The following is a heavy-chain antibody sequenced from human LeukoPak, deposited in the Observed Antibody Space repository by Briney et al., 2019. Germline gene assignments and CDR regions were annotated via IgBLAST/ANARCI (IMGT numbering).Heavy chain of an antibody. V-gene: IGHV1-69*04. CDR3: ASESLGDGYNRPFDY. CDR1: GGTFSSYA. Sequence: SVKVSCKASGGTFSSYAISWVRQAPGQGLEWMGRIIPILGIANYAQKFQGRVTITADKSTSTAYMELSSLRSEDTAVYYCASESLGDGYNRPFDYWGQGTLVTVSS. J-gene: IGHJ4*02. D-gene: IGHD5-12*01. CDR2: IIPILGIA.